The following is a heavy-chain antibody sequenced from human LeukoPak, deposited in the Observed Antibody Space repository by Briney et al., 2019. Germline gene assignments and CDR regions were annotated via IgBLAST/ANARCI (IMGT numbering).Heavy chain of an antibody. J-gene: IGHJ4*02. Sequence: SETLSLTCTVSGGPISSYYWSWIRQPAGKGLEWIGRIYSSGSTNYNPSLKSRVTMSVDTSKNQFSLKLTSVTAADTAVYYCARDPSWSSGYFDFWGQGTLVTVSS. CDR1: GGPISSYY. CDR2: IYSSGST. CDR3: ARDPSWSSGYFDF. D-gene: IGHD2-8*02. V-gene: IGHV4-4*07.